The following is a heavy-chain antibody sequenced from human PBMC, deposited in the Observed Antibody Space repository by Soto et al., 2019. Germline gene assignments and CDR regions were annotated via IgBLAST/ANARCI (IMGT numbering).Heavy chain of an antibody. J-gene: IGHJ3*02. CDR3: AREKWTIFGVKGAFDI. V-gene: IGHV4-34*01. D-gene: IGHD3-3*01. CDR2: INHSGST. Sequence: SETLSLTCAVYGGSFSGYYWSWIRQPPGKGLEWIGEINHSGSTNYNPSLKSRVTISVDTSKNQFSLKLSSVTAADTAVYYCAREKWTIFGVKGAFDIWGQGTMVTVS. CDR1: GGSFSGYY.